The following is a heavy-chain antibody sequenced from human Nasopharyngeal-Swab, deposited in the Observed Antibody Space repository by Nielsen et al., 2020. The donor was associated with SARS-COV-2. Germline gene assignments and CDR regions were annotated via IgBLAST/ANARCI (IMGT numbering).Heavy chain of an antibody. CDR1: GYTFTSHG. CDR2: ISAYNGNT. D-gene: IGHD2-2*01. Sequence: ASVKVSCKASGYTFTSHGISWVRQAPGQGLEWMGWISAYNGNTNYAQKLQGRVTMTTDTSTSTAYMELRSLRSDDTAVYYCASNPLYCSSTSCYHDAFDIWGQGTMATVSS. J-gene: IGHJ3*02. V-gene: IGHV1-18*01. CDR3: ASNPLYCSSTSCYHDAFDI.